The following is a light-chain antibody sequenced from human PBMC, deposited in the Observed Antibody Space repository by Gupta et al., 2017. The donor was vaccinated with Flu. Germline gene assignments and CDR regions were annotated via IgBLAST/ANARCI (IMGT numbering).Light chain of an antibody. Sequence: PGERATLSCRASQSVSSSYLAWYQQKPGQAPRLLIYGASSRATGIPDRFSGSGSGTDFTLTISRLEPEDFAVYYCQQYGSSPQTFGQGTK. J-gene: IGKJ2*01. CDR3: QQYGSSPQT. CDR2: GAS. V-gene: IGKV3-20*01. CDR1: QSVSSSY.